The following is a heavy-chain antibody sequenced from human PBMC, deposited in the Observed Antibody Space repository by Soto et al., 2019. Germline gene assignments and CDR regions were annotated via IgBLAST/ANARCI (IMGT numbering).Heavy chain of an antibody. Sequence: SETLSLTCAVYGGSFSGYYWSWIRQPPGKGLEWIGEINHSGSTNYNPSLKSRVTISVDTSKNQFSLKLSSVAAADTAVYYCARARSGYSYGYRLDPWGQGTLVTVSS. J-gene: IGHJ5*02. D-gene: IGHD5-18*01. V-gene: IGHV4-34*01. CDR3: ARARSGYSYGYRLDP. CDR1: GGSFSGYY. CDR2: INHSGST.